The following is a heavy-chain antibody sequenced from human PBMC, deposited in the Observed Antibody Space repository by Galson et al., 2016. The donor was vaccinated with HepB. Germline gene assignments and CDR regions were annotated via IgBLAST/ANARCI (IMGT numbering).Heavy chain of an antibody. CDR2: IIPMYATV. Sequence: SVKVSCKASGDTFTSYAISWVRQAPGQGPEWMGVIIPMYATVDHAQKFQGRATITADDSTIIAYMELSSLTSEDTALYYCVRGVFYTVGCQAYSGSFEDWGQGTLVTVSS. CDR1: GDTFTSYA. V-gene: IGHV1-69*13. CDR3: VRGVFYTVGCQAYSGSFED. J-gene: IGHJ4*02. D-gene: IGHD2-8*02.